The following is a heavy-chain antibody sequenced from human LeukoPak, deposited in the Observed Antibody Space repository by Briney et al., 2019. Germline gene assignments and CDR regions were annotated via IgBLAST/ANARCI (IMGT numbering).Heavy chain of an antibody. D-gene: IGHD6-13*01. V-gene: IGHV1-2*02. CDR1: GYTSTSYG. CDR2: INPNTGGT. J-gene: IGHJ4*02. CDR3: ARAGTRYTSSWYAPDY. Sequence: PKASVKVSCKASGYTSTSYGISWVRQAPGQGLEWMGWINPNTGGTNFAQTFQGRVTMTRDTSISTAYMELSRLRSDDAAVFYCARAGTRYTSSWYAPDYWGQGTLVTVSS.